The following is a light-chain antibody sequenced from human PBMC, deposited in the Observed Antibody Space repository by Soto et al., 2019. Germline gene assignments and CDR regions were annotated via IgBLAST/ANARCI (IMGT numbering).Light chain of an antibody. CDR1: SSDVGTYNR. CDR2: EVN. V-gene: IGLV2-18*01. CDR3: SLYTTSSAYV. Sequence: LAQPPSVSGSPGQSVTISCTGTSSDVGTYNRVSWYQKPPGTAPKLMIYEVNNRPSGVPDRFSGSYSGNTASLTISGLQAEDEADYYCSLYTTSSAYVFGTGTKVTVL. J-gene: IGLJ1*01.